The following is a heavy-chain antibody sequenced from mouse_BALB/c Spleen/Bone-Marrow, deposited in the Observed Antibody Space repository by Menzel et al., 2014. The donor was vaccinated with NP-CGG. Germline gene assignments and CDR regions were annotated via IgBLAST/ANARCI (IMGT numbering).Heavy chain of an antibody. V-gene: IGHV5-17*02. CDR1: GFTFSSFG. CDR2: ISSGSSTI. CDR3: VRSGSSSGYFDY. Sequence: EVKLMESGGGLVQPGGSRKLSCAASGFTFSSFGMHRVRQAPEKGLEWVAYISSGSSTIYYADTVMGRFTISRDNPKNTLFLQMTSLRSEDTAMYYCVRSGSSSGYFDYWGQGTTLTVSS. J-gene: IGHJ2*01. D-gene: IGHD1-1*01.